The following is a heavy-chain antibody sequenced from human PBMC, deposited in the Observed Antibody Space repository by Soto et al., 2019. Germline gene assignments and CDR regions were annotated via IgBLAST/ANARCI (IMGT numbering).Heavy chain of an antibody. CDR3: ARDLNEYSSSGGFDP. CDR2: IYYSGST. J-gene: IGHJ5*02. Sequence: SETLSLTCTVSGGSIISYYWSWIRQPPGKGLEWIGYIYYSGSTNYNPSLKSRVTISVDTSKNQFSLKLSSVTAADTAVYYCARDLNEYSSSGGFDPWGQGTLVTVSS. D-gene: IGHD6-6*01. CDR1: GGSIISYY. V-gene: IGHV4-59*01.